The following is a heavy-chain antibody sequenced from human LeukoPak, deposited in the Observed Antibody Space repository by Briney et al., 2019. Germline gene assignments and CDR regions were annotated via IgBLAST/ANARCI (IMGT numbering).Heavy chain of an antibody. D-gene: IGHD3-22*01. CDR1: GFTFSSYA. Sequence: GGSLRLSCAASGFTFSSYAMSWVRQAPGKGLEWVSAISGSGGSTYYADSVKGRFTISKDNSKNTLYLQMNSLRAEGTGVYYCAKDPRGGYHDSSGYYYFDYWGQGTLVTVSS. CDR2: ISGSGGST. CDR3: AKDPRGGYHDSSGYYYFDY. J-gene: IGHJ4*02. V-gene: IGHV3-23*01.